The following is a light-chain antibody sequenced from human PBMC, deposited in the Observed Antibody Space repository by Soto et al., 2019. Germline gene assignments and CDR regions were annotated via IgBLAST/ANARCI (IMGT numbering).Light chain of an antibody. CDR3: CSYAGSRV. J-gene: IGLJ3*02. Sequence: QSVLTQPPSVSGAPGQRVTISCTGSSSNIGAGYDVHWYQQLPGTAPKVVIYDTYRRPSGVPDRFSGSKSGNTASLTISGLQAEDEADYYCCSYAGSRVFGGGTKLTVL. CDR2: DTY. V-gene: IGLV1-40*01. CDR1: SSNIGAGYD.